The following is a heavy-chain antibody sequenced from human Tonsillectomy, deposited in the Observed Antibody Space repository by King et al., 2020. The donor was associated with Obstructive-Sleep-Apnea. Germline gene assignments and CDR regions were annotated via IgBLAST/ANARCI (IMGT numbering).Heavy chain of an antibody. J-gene: IGHJ3*02. V-gene: IGHV1-46*03. CDR3: ARGSYYDILTGYYGDAFDI. CDR1: GYTFTSYY. Sequence: VQLVQSGAEVKKPGASVKVSCKASGYTFTSYYMHWVRQAPGQGLEWMGIINPSGGSTSYAQKFQGRVTMTRDTPTSTVYMELSSLRSEDTAVYYCARGSYYDILTGYYGDAFDIWGQGTMVTVSS. D-gene: IGHD3-9*01. CDR2: INPSGGST.